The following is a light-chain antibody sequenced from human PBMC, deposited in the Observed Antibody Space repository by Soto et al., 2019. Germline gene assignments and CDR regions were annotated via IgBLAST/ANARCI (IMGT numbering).Light chain of an antibody. J-gene: IGLJ2*01. Sequence: QSALTQPPSVSGSPGQSITISCTGTSSDVGGYNYVSWYQQHPGKAPKLMISEVSKRPSGVPNRFSGSKSGNTASLTVSGLQAEDEADYYCSSFTGNNTLVFGAGTKLTVL. CDR2: EVS. V-gene: IGLV2-8*01. CDR3: SSFTGNNTLV. CDR1: SSDVGGYNY.